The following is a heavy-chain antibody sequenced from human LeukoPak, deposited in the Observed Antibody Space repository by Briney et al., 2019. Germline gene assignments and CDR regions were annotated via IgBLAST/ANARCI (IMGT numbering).Heavy chain of an antibody. CDR2: ISAYNGNT. CDR3: ARDLAGPPGGQAIAQQLVRWYNWFDP. J-gene: IGHJ5*02. D-gene: IGHD6-13*01. Sequence: ASVKVSCKASGYTFTSYGISWVRQAPGQGLEWMGWISAYNGNTNYAQKFQGRVTMTRDTSTSTVYMELSSLRSEDTAVYYCARDLAGPPGGQAIAQQLVRWYNWFDPWGQGTLVTVSS. V-gene: IGHV1-18*01. CDR1: GYTFTSYG.